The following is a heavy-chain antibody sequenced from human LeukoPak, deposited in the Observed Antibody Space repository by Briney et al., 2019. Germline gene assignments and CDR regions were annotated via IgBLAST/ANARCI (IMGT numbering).Heavy chain of an antibody. D-gene: IGHD3-22*01. V-gene: IGHV3-53*01. CDR2: IYSGGST. CDR3: AGGSGYGSDY. CDR1: GGSFSGYY. Sequence: ETLSLTCAVYGGSFSGYYMSWVRQAPGKGLEWVSVIYSGGSTYYADSVKGRFTISRDNSKNTLYLQMNSLRAEDTAVYYCAGGSGYGSDYWGQGTLVTVSS. J-gene: IGHJ4*02.